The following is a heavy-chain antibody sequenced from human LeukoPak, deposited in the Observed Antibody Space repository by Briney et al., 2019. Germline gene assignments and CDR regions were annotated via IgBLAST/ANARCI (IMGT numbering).Heavy chain of an antibody. CDR3: ARVRYSYGYPPGIDLDY. CDR2: IYYSGST. D-gene: IGHD5-18*01. Sequence: SGTLSLTCTVSGGSISSYYWSWIRQPPGKGLEWIGYIYYSGSTNYNPSLKSRVTISVDTSKNQFSLKLSSVTAADTAVYYCARVRYSYGYPPGIDLDYWGQGTLVTVSS. V-gene: IGHV4-59*01. CDR1: GGSISSYY. J-gene: IGHJ4*02.